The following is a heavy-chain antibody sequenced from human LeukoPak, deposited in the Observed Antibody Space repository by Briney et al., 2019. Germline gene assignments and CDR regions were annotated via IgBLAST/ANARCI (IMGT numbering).Heavy chain of an antibody. CDR1: GFSVSSNY. J-gene: IGHJ4*02. CDR2: IYSGGST. Sequence: PGGSLRLSCAASGFSVSSNYMSWVRQAPGKGLEWVSAIYSGGSTYYADSVKGRFSISRDNSKNTLYLQMNSLRAEDTAVYYCARGVVVPTAIFPYYFDYWGQGTLVTVSS. D-gene: IGHD2-2*01. CDR3: ARGVVVPTAIFPYYFDY. V-gene: IGHV3-66*02.